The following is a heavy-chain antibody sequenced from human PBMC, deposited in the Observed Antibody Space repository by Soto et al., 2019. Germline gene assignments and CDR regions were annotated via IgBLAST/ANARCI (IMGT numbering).Heavy chain of an antibody. D-gene: IGHD3-10*01. CDR2: IGTSSDT. V-gene: IGHV3-13*01. J-gene: IGHJ6*03. Sequence: EVQLVESGGGLIQPGGSLRLSCAASGFNFSNYDMHWVRQAPGKGLEWVSVIGTSSDTYSPGSVKGRFTISRENANDSLYLQLNSLRVGEPSVYYCASGPTLDYYGTAIHYYHYYMDAWGKGATVTVPS. CDR3: ASGPTLDYYGTAIHYYHYYMDA. CDR1: GFNFSNYD.